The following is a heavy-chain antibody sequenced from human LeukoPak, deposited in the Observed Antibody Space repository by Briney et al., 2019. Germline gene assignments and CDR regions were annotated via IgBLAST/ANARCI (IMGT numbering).Heavy chain of an antibody. CDR2: IYYSGST. CDR1: GGSINSYY. J-gene: IGHJ4*02. D-gene: IGHD6-13*01. V-gene: IGHV4-59*01. Sequence: SETLSLTCTVSGGSINSYYWSWIRQPPGKGLEWIGYIYYSGSTNYNPSLKSRVTISVDTSKNQFSLKLSSVTAADTAVYYCARIFSDSSLDYWGQGTLVTVSS. CDR3: ARIFSDSSLDY.